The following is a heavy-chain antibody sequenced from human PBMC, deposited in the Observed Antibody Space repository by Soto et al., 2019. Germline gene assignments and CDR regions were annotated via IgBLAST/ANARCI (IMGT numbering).Heavy chain of an antibody. V-gene: IGHV4-59*01. CDR3: AREKGTDGYDNTPGGMDF. J-gene: IGHJ4*02. CDR2: IHHSRAT. Sequence: SETLSLTCTVSGGSITTYYWSWIRQSPGRGLEWIGYIHHSRATNYNPSLKSRVTMSVATSKNQFSLTLSSVTAADTAVYFCAREKGTDGYDNTPGGMDFWGPGTLVTVPQ. CDR1: GGSITTYY. D-gene: IGHD2-15*01.